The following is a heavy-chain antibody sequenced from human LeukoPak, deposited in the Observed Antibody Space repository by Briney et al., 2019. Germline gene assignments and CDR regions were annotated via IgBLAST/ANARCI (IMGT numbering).Heavy chain of an antibody. CDR1: GYTFTSYA. CDR2: INTNTGNP. J-gene: IGHJ4*02. V-gene: IGHV7-4-1*02. Sequence: ASVKVSCKASGYTFTSYAMNWLRQAPGQGLEWMGWINTNTGNPTSAQGFTGRFVFSLDTSVSTAYLQISSLKAEDTAVYYCAISPVYYDILTGYYKASPLDYWGQGTLVTVSS. CDR3: AISPVYYDILTGYYKASPLDY. D-gene: IGHD3-9*01.